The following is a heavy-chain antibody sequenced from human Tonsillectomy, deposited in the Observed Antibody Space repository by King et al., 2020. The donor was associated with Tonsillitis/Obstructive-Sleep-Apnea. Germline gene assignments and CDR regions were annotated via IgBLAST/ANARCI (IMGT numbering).Heavy chain of an antibody. D-gene: IGHD3-3*01. CDR1: GGSISSGGYY. J-gene: IGHJ4*02. V-gene: IGHV4-31*03. Sequence: VQLQESGPGLVKPSQTLSLTCTVSGGSISSGGYYWSWIRQHPGKGLEWIGYIYYSGSTYYNPSLKSRVTISVDTSKNQFSLKLSSVTAADTAVYYCARGGNDFWSGYYTSLDYWGQGTLVTVSS. CDR3: ARGGNDFWSGYYTSLDY. CDR2: IYYSGST.